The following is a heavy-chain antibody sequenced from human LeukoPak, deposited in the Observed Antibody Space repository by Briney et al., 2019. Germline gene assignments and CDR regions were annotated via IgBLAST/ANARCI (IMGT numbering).Heavy chain of an antibody. J-gene: IGHJ4*02. CDR1: GFTFSSYS. CDR2: ISSDGSNT. D-gene: IGHD1-14*01. V-gene: IGHV3-74*01. Sequence: PGGSLRLSCAASGFTFSSYSMHWVRQAPGKGLVWVSRISSDGSNTNYADSVKDRFTISRDNAKNTLYLQMNSLRAEDTALYYCARQNRDFDYWGQGTLVTVSS. CDR3: ARQNRDFDY.